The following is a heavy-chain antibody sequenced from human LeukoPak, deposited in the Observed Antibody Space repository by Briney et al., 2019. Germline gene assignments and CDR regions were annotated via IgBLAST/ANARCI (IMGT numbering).Heavy chain of an antibody. CDR1: GGSFSGYY. V-gene: IGHV4-34*01. CDR2: INHSGST. Sequence: SETLSLTCAVYGGSFSGYYWSWIRQPPGKGLEWIGEINHSGSTNYNPSLKSRVTISVDTSKNQFSLKLSSVTAADTAVYYCARGLDYYDSSGYPKDAFDIWGQGTMVTVSS. D-gene: IGHD3-22*01. CDR3: ARGLDYYDSSGYPKDAFDI. J-gene: IGHJ3*02.